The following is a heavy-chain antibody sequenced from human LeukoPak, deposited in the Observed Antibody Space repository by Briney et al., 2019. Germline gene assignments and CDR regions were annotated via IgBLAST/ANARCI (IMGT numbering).Heavy chain of an antibody. D-gene: IGHD2-2*01. CDR1: GYSISSGYY. CDR2: IYHSGST. J-gene: IGHJ5*02. Sequence: SETLSLTCTVSGYSISSGYYWGWIRQPPGKGLEWIGSIYHSGSTHYNPSLKSRVTVSVDTSKNQFSLKLSSVTAADTAVYYCARRVLTPVVPAARGNWFDPWGQGTLVTVSS. CDR3: ARRVLTPVVPAARGNWFDP. V-gene: IGHV4-38-2*02.